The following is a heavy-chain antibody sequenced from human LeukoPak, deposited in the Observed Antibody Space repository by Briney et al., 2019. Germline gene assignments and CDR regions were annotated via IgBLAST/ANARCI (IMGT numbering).Heavy chain of an antibody. CDR2: ISYDGSNK. CDR3: ARDFTPEYYYYGMDV. J-gene: IGHJ6*02. Sequence: GGSLRLSCAASGFTFSSYAMHWVRQAPGKGLEWVAVISYDGSNKYYADSVKGRFTISRDNSKNTLYLQMNSLRAEGTAVYYCARDFTPEYYYYGMDVWGQGTTVTVS. CDR1: GFTFSSYA. V-gene: IGHV3-30-3*01.